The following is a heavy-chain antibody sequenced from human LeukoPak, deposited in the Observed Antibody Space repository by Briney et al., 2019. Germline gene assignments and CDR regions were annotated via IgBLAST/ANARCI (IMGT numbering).Heavy chain of an antibody. D-gene: IGHD5-18*01. J-gene: IGHJ4*02. CDR3: ARQVTFGYAYAYYFDY. V-gene: IGHV4-59*08. Sequence: SSGTLSLTCTVSGGSVSSYYWSWIRQPPGKGLEWIGYIYYSGSTNYNPSLKSRVTISVDTSKNQFSLKLSSVTAADTAVYYCARQVTFGYAYAYYFDYWGQGSLVTVSS. CDR2: IYYSGST. CDR1: GGSVSSYY.